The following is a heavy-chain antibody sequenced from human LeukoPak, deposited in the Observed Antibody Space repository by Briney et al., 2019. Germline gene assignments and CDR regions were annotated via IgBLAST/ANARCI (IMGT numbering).Heavy chain of an antibody. CDR3: ARYYDFWSGYDY. CDR2: MYYSGST. CDR1: GGSITSNTYY. J-gene: IGHJ4*02. D-gene: IGHD3-3*01. Sequence: SETLSLTCTVSGGSITSNTYYWGWIRQPPGKGLEWIGSMYYSGSTYYNPSLKSRVTISVDTTKNQFSLKLTSVTAADTAVYYCARYYDFWSGYDYWGQGTLVTVSS. V-gene: IGHV4-39*01.